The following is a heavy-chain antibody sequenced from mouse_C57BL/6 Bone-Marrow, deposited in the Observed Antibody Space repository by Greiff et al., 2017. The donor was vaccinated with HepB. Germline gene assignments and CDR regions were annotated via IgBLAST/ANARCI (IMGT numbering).Heavy chain of an antibody. J-gene: IGHJ2*01. CDR1: GFNIKDYY. V-gene: IGHV14-2*01. CDR2: IDPEDGET. CDR3: AREVQKATGYFDY. Sequence: EVQGVESGAELVKPGASVKLSCTASGFNIKDYYMHWVKQRTEQGLEWIGRIDPEDGETKYAPKFQGKATITADTSSNTAYLQLSSLTSEDTAVYYCAREVQKATGYFDYWGQGTTLTVSS. D-gene: IGHD3-2*02.